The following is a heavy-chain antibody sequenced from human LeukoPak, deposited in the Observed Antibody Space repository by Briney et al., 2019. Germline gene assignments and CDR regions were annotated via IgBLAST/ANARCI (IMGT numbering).Heavy chain of an antibody. CDR2: ISGRSSII. Sequence: GGSLRLSCAASGFTFSSYSMSWVRQAPGKGPEWVSYISGRSSIIYYADSVKGRFTISRDNAKNSLYLQMNSLRAEDTAVYYCAADGGFGEFDYWGQGTLVTVSS. CDR1: GFTFSSYS. D-gene: IGHD3-10*01. J-gene: IGHJ4*02. V-gene: IGHV3-48*04. CDR3: AADGGFGEFDY.